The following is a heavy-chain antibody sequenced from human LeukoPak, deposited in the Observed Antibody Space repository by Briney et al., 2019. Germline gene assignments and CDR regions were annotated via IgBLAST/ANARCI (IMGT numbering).Heavy chain of an antibody. J-gene: IGHJ5*02. CDR1: GYSFTSSW. D-gene: IGHD4-17*01. Sequence: GESLKFSCKRSGYSFTSSWFSWLRQMPGKGLEWLGGIDTNDSFTNYSPSFQGHVTFSSDKSISTAYLQLSSLKASDTAMDYCARHGANYGDYGWLDPWGQGTLVTVSS. CDR2: IDTNDSFT. CDR3: ARHGANYGDYGWLDP. V-gene: IGHV5-10-1*01.